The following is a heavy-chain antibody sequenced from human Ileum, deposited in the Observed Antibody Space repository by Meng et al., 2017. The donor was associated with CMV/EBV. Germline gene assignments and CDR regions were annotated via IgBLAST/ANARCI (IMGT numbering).Heavy chain of an antibody. CDR2: ISSSSSYI. J-gene: IGHJ4*02. V-gene: IGHV3-21*01. Sequence: ASGFPFSSYSMTWVRQAPGKGLEWVSSISSSSSYIYYADSVKGRFTISRDNAKNSLYLQMNSLRAEDTAVYYCAREEYSYGYVLDYWGQGTLVTVSS. CDR3: AREEYSYGYVLDY. D-gene: IGHD5-18*01. CDR1: GFPFSSYS.